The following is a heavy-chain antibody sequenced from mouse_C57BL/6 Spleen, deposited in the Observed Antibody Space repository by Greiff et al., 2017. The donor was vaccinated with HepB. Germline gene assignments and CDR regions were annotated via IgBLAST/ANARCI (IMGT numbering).Heavy chain of an antibody. CDR3: ARDYYGSSYYFDY. V-gene: IGHV1-22*01. D-gene: IGHD1-1*01. J-gene: IGHJ2*01. Sequence: EVQVVESGPELVKPGASVKMSCKASGYTFTDYNMHWVKQSHGKSLEWIGYINPNNGGTSYNQKFKGKATLTVNKSSSTAYMELRSLTSEDSAVYYCARDYYGSSYYFDYWGQGTTLTVSS. CDR2: INPNNGGT. CDR1: GYTFTDYN.